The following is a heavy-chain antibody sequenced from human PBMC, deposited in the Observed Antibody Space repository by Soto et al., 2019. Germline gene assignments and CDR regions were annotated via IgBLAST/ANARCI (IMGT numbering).Heavy chain of an antibody. CDR3: ARESGITSTRNGFDH. J-gene: IGHJ4*02. CDR2: INSDGSST. D-gene: IGHD2-2*01. CDR1: GFTFSSYW. Sequence: PGGSLRLSCAASGFTFSSYWMHWVRQAPGKGLVWVSRINSDGSSTMYADSVKGRFTISRDNTKNTVHLQMNSLRAEDTAMYYCARESGITSTRNGFDHWGQGTLVTVSS. V-gene: IGHV3-74*03.